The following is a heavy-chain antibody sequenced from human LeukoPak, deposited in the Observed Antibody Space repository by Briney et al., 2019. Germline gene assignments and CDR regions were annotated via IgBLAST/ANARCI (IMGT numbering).Heavy chain of an antibody. D-gene: IGHD2/OR15-2a*01. V-gene: IGHV3-30*01. Sequence: PGGSLRLSCAASGFTFSSYAMHWVRQAPGKGLEWVAVISYDGSNKYYADSVKGRFTISRDNSKNTLCLQMNSLRAEDTAVYYCARSEDYFDAFDIRGQGTMVTVSS. CDR1: GFTFSSYA. J-gene: IGHJ3*02. CDR3: ARSEDYFDAFDI. CDR2: ISYDGSNK.